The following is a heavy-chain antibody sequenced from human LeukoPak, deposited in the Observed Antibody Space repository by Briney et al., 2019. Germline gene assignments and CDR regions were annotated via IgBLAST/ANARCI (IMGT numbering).Heavy chain of an antibody. Sequence: AGGSLRLSCAASGFTFSSYGMHWVRQAPGKGLEWVAVISYDGSNKYYADSVKGRFTISRDNSKNTLYLQMNSLRAEDTAVYYCAKDWRLGPLGSDAFDIWGQGTMVTVSS. CDR2: ISYDGSNK. V-gene: IGHV3-30*18. CDR1: GFTFSSYG. CDR3: AKDWRLGPLGSDAFDI. J-gene: IGHJ3*02. D-gene: IGHD3-3*01.